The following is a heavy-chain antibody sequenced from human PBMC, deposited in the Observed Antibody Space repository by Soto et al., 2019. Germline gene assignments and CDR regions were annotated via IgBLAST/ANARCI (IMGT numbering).Heavy chain of an antibody. CDR1: GGSISSGGYY. Sequence: SETLSLTCTVSGGSISSGGYYWSWIRQHPGKDLEWIGYIYYSGSTYYNPSLKSRVTISVDTSKNQFSLKLSSVTAADTAVYYCARDTGNYYDSSGYYPPYFDYWGQGTLVTVSS. CDR2: IYYSGST. J-gene: IGHJ4*02. D-gene: IGHD3-22*01. CDR3: ARDTGNYYDSSGYYPPYFDY. V-gene: IGHV4-31*03.